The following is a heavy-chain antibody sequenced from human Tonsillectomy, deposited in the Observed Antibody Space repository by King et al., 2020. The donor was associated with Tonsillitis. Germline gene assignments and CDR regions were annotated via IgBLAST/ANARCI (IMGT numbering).Heavy chain of an antibody. CDR2: ISYDGSNK. Sequence: QLVQSGGGVVQPGRSLRLSCAASGFTFSSYAMHWVRQAPGKGLEWVAVISYDGSNKYYADSVKGRFTISRDNSKNTLYLQMNSLRAEDTAVYYCARDSSGYFAEGLYFDLWGRGTLVTVSS. CDR1: GFTFSSYA. CDR3: ARDSSGYFAEGLYFDL. J-gene: IGHJ2*01. D-gene: IGHD3-22*01. V-gene: IGHV3-30-3*01.